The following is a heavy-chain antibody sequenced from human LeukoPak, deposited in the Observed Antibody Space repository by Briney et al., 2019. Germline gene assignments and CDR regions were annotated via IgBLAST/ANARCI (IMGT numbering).Heavy chain of an antibody. J-gene: IGHJ4*02. D-gene: IGHD4-11*01. CDR2: INHSGST. Sequence: PSETLSLTCAVYGGSFGGYYWSWIRQPPGKGLEWIGEINHSGSTNYNPSLKSRVTISVDTSKNQFSLKLSSVTAADTAVYYCARGHLQPARVTSHFDYWGQGTLVTVSS. CDR1: GGSFGGYY. CDR3: ARGHLQPARVTSHFDY. V-gene: IGHV4-34*01.